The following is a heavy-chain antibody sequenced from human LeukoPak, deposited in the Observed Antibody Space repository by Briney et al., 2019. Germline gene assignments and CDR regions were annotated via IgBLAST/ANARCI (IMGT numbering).Heavy chain of an antibody. CDR2: ISGAGT. J-gene: IGHJ1*01. Sequence: GGSLRLSCAASGFTFSNYALTWVRQAPGRGLEWVSSISGAGTYYADSVKGRFSISRDNYKNTLYLQMSSLRAEDTAVYYCARDPNGNYIGAFDFQRWGQGTLVTVSS. CDR3: ARDPNGNYIGAFDFQR. D-gene: IGHD4-17*01. V-gene: IGHV3-23*01. CDR1: GFTFSNYA.